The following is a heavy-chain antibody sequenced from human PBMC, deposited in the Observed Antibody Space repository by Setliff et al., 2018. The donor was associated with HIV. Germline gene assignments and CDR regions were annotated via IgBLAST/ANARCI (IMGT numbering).Heavy chain of an antibody. V-gene: IGHV4-4*07. D-gene: IGHD3-22*01. Sequence: SETLSLTCTVSGGSINTYYWSWIRQPAGKGLEWIGRFYTSGSTNYNPSLKSRVTMSVDTSKNQFTLKLSSVTAADTAVYYCARDRLTYYFDYWGQGILVTVS. J-gene: IGHJ4*02. CDR2: FYTSGST. CDR1: GGSINTYY. CDR3: ARDRLTYYFDY.